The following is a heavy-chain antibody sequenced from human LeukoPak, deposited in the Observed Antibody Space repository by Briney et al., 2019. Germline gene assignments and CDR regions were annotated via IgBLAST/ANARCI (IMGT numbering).Heavy chain of an antibody. CDR3: ARARGSYSFDC. CDR2: ISSSSSTI. J-gene: IGHJ4*02. Sequence: GGSLRLSCAASGFTFSSYSMNWVRQAPGKGLEWVSYISSSSSTIYYADSVKGRFTISRDNAKNSLYLQMNSLRAEDTAVYYCARARGSYSFDCWGQGTLVTVSS. CDR1: GFTFSSYS. V-gene: IGHV3-48*01. D-gene: IGHD1-26*01.